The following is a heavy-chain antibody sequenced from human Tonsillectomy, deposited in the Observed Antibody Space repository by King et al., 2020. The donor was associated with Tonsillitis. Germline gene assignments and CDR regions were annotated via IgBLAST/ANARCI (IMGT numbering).Heavy chain of an antibody. D-gene: IGHD3-22*01. CDR1: GFTFSSYG. J-gene: IGHJ5*02. CDR3: ARDEVDYDSSGYYLRWFDP. CDR2: ISYDGSNK. V-gene: IGHV3-33*05. Sequence: VQLVESGGGVVQPGRSLRLSCAASGFTFSSYGMHWVRQAPGKGLEWVAVISYDGSNKYYADSVKGRFTISRDNSKNTLYLQMNSLRAEDTAVYYCARDEVDYDSSGYYLRWFDPWGQGTLVTVSS.